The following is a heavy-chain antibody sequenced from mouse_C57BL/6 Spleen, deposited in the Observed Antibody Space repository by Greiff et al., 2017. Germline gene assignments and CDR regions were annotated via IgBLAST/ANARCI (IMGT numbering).Heavy chain of an antibody. CDR1: GYSFTDYN. D-gene: IGHD1-1*01. J-gene: IGHJ1*03. V-gene: IGHV1-39*01. Sequence: VQLQQSGPELVKPGASVKISCKASGYSFTDYNMNWVKQSTGKSLEWIGVINPNYGTTSYNQKFKGKATLTVDQSSSTAYMQLNSLTSEDAAVYYCARRSSSHYYGSSYEYFDVWGTGTTVTVSS. CDR2: INPNYGTT. CDR3: ARRSSSHYYGSSYEYFDV.